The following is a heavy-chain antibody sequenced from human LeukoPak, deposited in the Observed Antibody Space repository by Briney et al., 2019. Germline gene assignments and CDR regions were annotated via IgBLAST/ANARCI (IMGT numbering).Heavy chain of an antibody. CDR1: GGSIRSYY. D-gene: IGHD6-13*01. CDR3: ARESRYSSSWYEVYYYGMDV. Sequence: AEILDLTCNVPGGSIRSYYWSWIPQPPGKGLEWIGYIYYSGSTNYNPSLKSRVTISVDTSKYQFSLKLSSVTAADTAVYYSARESRYSSSWYEVYYYGMDVWGQGTTVTVPS. J-gene: IGHJ6*02. V-gene: IGHV4-59*01. CDR2: IYYSGST.